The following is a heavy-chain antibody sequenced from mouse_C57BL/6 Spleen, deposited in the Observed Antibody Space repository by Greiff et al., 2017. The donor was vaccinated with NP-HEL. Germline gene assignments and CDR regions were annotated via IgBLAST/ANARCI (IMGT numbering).Heavy chain of an antibody. CDR2: INPSSGYT. J-gene: IGHJ3*01. V-gene: IGHV1-4*01. Sequence: QVQLKQSGAELARPGASVKMSCKASGYTFTSYTMHWVKQRPGQGLEWIGYINPSSGYTKYNQKFKDKATLTADKSSSTAYMQLSSLTSEDSAVYYCAREIELGGFAYWGQGTLVTVSA. CDR3: AREIELGGFAY. D-gene: IGHD4-1*01. CDR1: GYTFTSYT.